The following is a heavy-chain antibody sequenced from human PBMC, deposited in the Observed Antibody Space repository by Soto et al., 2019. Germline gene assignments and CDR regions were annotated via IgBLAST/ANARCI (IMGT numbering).Heavy chain of an antibody. J-gene: IGHJ4*02. CDR1: GFTFDDYA. Sequence: EVQLVESGGGLVQPGRSLRLSCAASGFTFDDYAMHWVRQAPGKGLEWVSGISWNSGSIGYADSVKGRFTISRDNAKNSPDLQMNSTSAQATALYYCAILRGLRTPDYWGQGTLVTVSS. CDR3: AILRGLRTPDY. CDR2: ISWNSGSI. V-gene: IGHV3-9*01. D-gene: IGHD1-7*01.